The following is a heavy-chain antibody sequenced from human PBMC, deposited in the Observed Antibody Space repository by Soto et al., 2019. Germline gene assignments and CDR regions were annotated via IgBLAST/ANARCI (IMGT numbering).Heavy chain of an antibody. J-gene: IGHJ6*02. CDR1: GFNFNDYG. D-gene: IGHD3-10*01. Sequence: PGGSLRLSCAASGFNFNDYGMNWVRQAPGKGLEWVSSISWNSVSIGYADSVKGRFTISRDNAKKSLYLQMNSLGAEDTALYYCAKDMENGYNPYYYYGMDVWGQGTTVTVSS. V-gene: IGHV3-9*01. CDR3: AKDMENGYNPYYYYGMDV. CDR2: ISWNSVSI.